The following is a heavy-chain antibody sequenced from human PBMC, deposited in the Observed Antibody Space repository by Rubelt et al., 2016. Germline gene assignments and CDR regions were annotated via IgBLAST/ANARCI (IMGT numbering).Heavy chain of an antibody. D-gene: IGHD4-17*01. CDR2: LYPGESDT. Sequence: EVQLVQSGAEVKKPGESLKISCKGSGYSFTSYWIGWVRQMPGKGLERMGILYPGESDTSYSPSVQGQVTISADKSISTAYLQWSSLKASDTAMYYCARVTTVTNDNWFDPWGQGTLVTVSS. J-gene: IGHJ5*02. CDR1: GYSFTSYW. CDR3: ARVTTVTNDNWFDP. V-gene: IGHV5-51*01.